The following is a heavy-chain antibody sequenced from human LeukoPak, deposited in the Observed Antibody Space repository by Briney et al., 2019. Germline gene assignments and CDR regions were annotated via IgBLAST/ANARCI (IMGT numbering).Heavy chain of an antibody. D-gene: IGHD3-16*01. V-gene: IGHV3-7*03. Sequence: GGSLRLSCAASGFTFSNYWMSWVRQAPGKGLEWVAVIKQDGGEKYHVDSVKGRFTISRDNAKSSLYLQMNSLRAEDTAVYYCAKDWGGYWGQGTLVTVSS. J-gene: IGHJ4*02. CDR2: IKQDGGEK. CDR3: AKDWGGY. CDR1: GFTFSNYW.